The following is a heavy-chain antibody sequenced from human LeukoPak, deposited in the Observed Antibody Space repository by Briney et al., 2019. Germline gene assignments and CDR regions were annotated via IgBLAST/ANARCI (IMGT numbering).Heavy chain of an antibody. V-gene: IGHV3-21*01. D-gene: IGHD3-10*01. CDR2: ISSSSSYI. J-gene: IGHJ4*02. Sequence: GGSLRLSCAASGFTFSIYSINWVRQAPGKGLEWVSSISSSSSYIYYADSVKGRFTISRDNAKNSLYLQMTSLRAEDTAVYYCARDFHSEVRGVILKYFDYWGQGTLVTVSS. CDR3: ARDFHSEVRGVILKYFDY. CDR1: GFTFSIYS.